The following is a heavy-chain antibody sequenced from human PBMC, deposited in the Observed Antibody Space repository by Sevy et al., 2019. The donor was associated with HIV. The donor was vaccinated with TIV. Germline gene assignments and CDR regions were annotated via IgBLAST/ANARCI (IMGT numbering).Heavy chain of an antibody. CDR3: ARAEGDGYNYGYFVS. CDR1: GGSIRSGRYY. J-gene: IGHJ4*02. CDR2: IFPSGGS. D-gene: IGHD5-12*01. V-gene: IGHV4-61*02. Sequence: SETLSLTCTVSGGSIRSGRYYWTWIRQPAGKGLEWIGRIFPSGGSNFNPSMMSRVSMSIDTSKKQFSLRLTSVTAADTAVYYCARAEGDGYNYGYFVSWGPGTLVTVSS.